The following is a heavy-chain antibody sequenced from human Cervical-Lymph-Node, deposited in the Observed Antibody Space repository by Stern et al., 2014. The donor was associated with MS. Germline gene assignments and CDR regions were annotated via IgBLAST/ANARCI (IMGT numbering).Heavy chain of an antibody. J-gene: IGHJ5*02. CDR1: GFSLSNARMG. CDR3: ARISYYSDSGTWVGWFDP. D-gene: IGHD3-10*01. Sequence: QVTLRESGPVLVKPTETLTLTCTVSGFSLSNARMGVSWIRQTPGKALEWLAQIFSNDEKSYSTSLKSRLIISKDTSKSQVVLIMTNMDPVDTATYYCARISYYSDSGTWVGWFDPWGQGTLVTVSS. V-gene: IGHV2-26*01. CDR2: IFSNDEK.